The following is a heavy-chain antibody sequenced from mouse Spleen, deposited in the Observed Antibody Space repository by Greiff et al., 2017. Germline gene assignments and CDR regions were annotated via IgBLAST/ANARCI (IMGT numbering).Heavy chain of an antibody. Sequence: EVQLQESGGGLVQPKGSLKLSCAASGFSFNTYAMNWVRQAPGKGLEWVARIRSKSNNYATYYADSVKDRFTISRDDSESMLYLQMNNLKTEDTAMYYCVRQGDYYGDYYAMDYWGQGTSVTVSS. D-gene: IGHD1-1*01. V-gene: IGHV10-1*01. CDR1: GFSFNTYA. CDR3: VRQGDYYGDYYAMDY. CDR2: IRSKSNNYAT. J-gene: IGHJ4*01.